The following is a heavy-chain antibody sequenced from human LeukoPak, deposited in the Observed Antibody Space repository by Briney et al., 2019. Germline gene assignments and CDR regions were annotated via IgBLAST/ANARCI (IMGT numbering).Heavy chain of an antibody. J-gene: IGHJ4*02. CDR1: GGTFSSYA. V-gene: IGHV1-69*06. D-gene: IGHD3-22*01. CDR2: IIPIFGTA. CDR3: ASGSSFDSSGRGFDY. Sequence: SVKVSCKASGGTFSSYAISWVRQAPGQGLEWMGGIIPIFGTANYAQKFQGRVTITADKSTSTAYMELSRLRFDDTAVYYCASGSSFDSSGRGFDYWGQGTLVTVSS.